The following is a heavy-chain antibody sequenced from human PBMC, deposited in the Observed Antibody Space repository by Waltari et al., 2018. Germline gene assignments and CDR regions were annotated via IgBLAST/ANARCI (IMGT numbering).Heavy chain of an antibody. V-gene: IGHV4-34*01. CDR1: GGSFSGYY. CDR3: ARVRGSNYSNYYYYYGMDV. D-gene: IGHD4-4*01. Sequence: QVQLQQWGAGLLKPSETLSLTCAVYGGSFSGYYWSWIRQPPGKGLEWIGEINHSERTTYNPSLKSRVTISVDTSKNQFSLKRSSVTAADTAVYYCARVRGSNYSNYYYYYGMDVWGQGTTVTVSS. CDR2: INHSERT. J-gene: IGHJ6*02.